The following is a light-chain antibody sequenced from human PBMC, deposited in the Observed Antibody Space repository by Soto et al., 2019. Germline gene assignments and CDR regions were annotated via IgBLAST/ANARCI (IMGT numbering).Light chain of an antibody. CDR1: RTINNF. Sequence: DIQMTQSPSSLSASVGDRVTITCRASRTINNFLSWYQQKPGKPPKLLIYGASRLQSGVPSRFSGSGSGTDFILTISDLQTEDVAFYFCQESSSTPHIFGQGTKLEVK. V-gene: IGKV1-39*01. CDR2: GAS. J-gene: IGKJ2*01. CDR3: QESSSTPHI.